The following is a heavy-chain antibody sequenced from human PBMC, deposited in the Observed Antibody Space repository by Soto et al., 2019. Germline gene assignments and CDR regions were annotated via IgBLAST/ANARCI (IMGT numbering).Heavy chain of an antibody. CDR2: ISAYSGHT. V-gene: IGHV1-18*01. D-gene: IGHD6-19*01. CDR3: ARRPHLADNVELDY. CDR1: GYTFTNYG. Sequence: QVQLVQSGAEVKKPGASVTVSCKASGYTFTNYGINWVRQAPGQGVEWMGWISAYSGHTNYAEKLQDRVTTTTDTSTSTAYMELRSLRSDDTAVYYCARRPHLADNVELDYWGQGTLVTVSS. J-gene: IGHJ4*02.